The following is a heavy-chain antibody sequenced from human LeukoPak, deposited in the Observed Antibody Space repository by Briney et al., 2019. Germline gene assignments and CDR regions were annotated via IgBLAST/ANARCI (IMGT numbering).Heavy chain of an antibody. CDR1: GFTFSSYW. D-gene: IGHD6-19*01. Sequence: GGSLRLSCAASGFTFSSYWMHWVRHAPGKGLVWVSRINSDGSSTSYADSVKGRFTISRDNAKNTLYLQMNSLRAEDTAVYYCARGARQWLVPDFDYWGQGTLVTVSS. J-gene: IGHJ4*02. V-gene: IGHV3-74*01. CDR2: INSDGSST. CDR3: ARGARQWLVPDFDY.